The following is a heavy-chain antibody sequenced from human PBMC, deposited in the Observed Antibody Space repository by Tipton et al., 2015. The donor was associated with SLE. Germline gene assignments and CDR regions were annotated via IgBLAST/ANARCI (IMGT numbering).Heavy chain of an antibody. D-gene: IGHD2-2*01. CDR1: GGSISSSSYY. J-gene: IGHJ6*02. Sequence: TLSLTCTVSGGSISSSSYYWGWIRQPAGKGLEWVGRIYGSGGTYYNPSLKSRVTISVDTSKNQFSLNLSSVTAADTAVYFCARGCSSTTCEPFDYFGLDVWGQGTTVTVSS. CDR2: IYGSGGT. CDR3: ARGCSSTTCEPFDYFGLDV. V-gene: IGHV4-61*02.